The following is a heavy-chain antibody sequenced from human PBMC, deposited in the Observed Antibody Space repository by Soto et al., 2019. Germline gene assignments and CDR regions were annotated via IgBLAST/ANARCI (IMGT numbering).Heavy chain of an antibody. CDR2: IRGFSPYT. D-gene: IGHD2-15*01. Sequence: PGGSLRLSCISSGFTFRTYTMNWVRQAPGKXLEWVSGIRGFSPYTFYAESVKGRFTISRDNAKNSLFLQMNSLRAEDTAVYYCARDRGYDAHDFYYNAMDVWGQGTTVTVCS. V-gene: IGHV3-21*01. CDR3: ARDRGYDAHDFYYNAMDV. J-gene: IGHJ6*02. CDR1: GFTFRTYT.